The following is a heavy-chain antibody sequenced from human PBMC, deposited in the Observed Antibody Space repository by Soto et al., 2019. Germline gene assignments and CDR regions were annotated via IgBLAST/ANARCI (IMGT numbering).Heavy chain of an antibody. J-gene: IGHJ3*02. V-gene: IGHV4-59*01. Sequence: KASETLSLTCTVSGGSISSYYWSWIRQPPGKGLEWIGYIYYSGSTNYNPSLKSRVTISVDTSKNQFSLKLSSVTAADTAVYYCARGETYYDSSGRPAADAFDIWGQGTMVTVSS. CDR3: ARGETYYDSSGRPAADAFDI. CDR1: GGSISSYY. D-gene: IGHD3-22*01. CDR2: IYYSGST.